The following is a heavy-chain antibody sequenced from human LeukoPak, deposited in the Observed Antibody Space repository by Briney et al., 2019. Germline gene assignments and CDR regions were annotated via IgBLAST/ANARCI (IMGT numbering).Heavy chain of an antibody. CDR2: INPNSGGT. Sequence: ASVKVSCKASGYSFTGYYMYWVRQAPGQGLEWMGRINPNSGGTNYAQKFQGRVTMTRDTSISTAYIELSRLRSDDTAVYFCARVYSSGWYEYWGQGTLVTVSS. D-gene: IGHD6-19*01. V-gene: IGHV1-2*06. CDR1: GYSFTGYY. CDR3: ARVYSSGWYEY. J-gene: IGHJ4*02.